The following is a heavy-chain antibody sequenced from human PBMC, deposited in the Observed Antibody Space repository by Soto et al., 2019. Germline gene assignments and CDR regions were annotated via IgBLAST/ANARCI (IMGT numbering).Heavy chain of an antibody. CDR1: GFTFSNAW. CDR3: TTDDILTGPTTALDY. D-gene: IGHD3-9*01. Sequence: EVQLVESGGGLVKPGGSLRLSCAASGFTFSNAWMSWVRQAPGKGLEWVGRIKSKTDGGTTDYAAPVKGRFTISRDDSKNTLYLQMNSLKTEDTAVYYCTTDDILTGPTTALDYWGQGPLVTVSS. V-gene: IGHV3-15*01. J-gene: IGHJ4*02. CDR2: IKSKTDGGTT.